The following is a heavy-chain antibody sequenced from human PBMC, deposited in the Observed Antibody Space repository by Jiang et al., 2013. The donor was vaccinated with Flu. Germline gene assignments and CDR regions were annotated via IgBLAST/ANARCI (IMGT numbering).Heavy chain of an antibody. CDR3: VRNDNYGDPFAY. CDR1: GYSFSTHW. J-gene: IGHJ4*02. D-gene: IGHD4-17*01. V-gene: IGHV5-51*01. CDR2: TFPGDYDA. Sequence: GAEVKKPGESVRISCKGLGYSFSTHWIGWVRQMPGKGLEWMAITFPGDYDARYSPSFEGRITISTDKSISTAYLQWDSLQASDTAMYYCVRNDNYGDPFAYWGQGTLVIVSS.